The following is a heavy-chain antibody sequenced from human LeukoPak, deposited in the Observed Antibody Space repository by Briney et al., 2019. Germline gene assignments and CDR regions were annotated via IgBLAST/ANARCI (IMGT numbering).Heavy chain of an antibody. CDR2: ISSSGSTI. V-gene: IGHV3-48*03. CDR3: SAYYYGSWDELDY. CDR1: GFTFSSYE. D-gene: IGHD3-10*01. J-gene: IGHJ4*02. Sequence: GGSLRLSCAASGFTFSSYEMNWVRQAPGKGLEWVSYISSSGSTIYYADSVKGRFTISRDNSKNTLYLQMNSLRAEDTAVYYCSAYYYGSWDELDYWGQGTLVTVSS.